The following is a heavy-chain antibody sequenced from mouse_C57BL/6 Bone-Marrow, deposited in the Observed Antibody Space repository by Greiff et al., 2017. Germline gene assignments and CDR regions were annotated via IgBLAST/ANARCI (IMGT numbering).Heavy chain of an antibody. CDR3: ALHNNESSDVDY. CDR1: GFHIPAYY. J-gene: IGHJ2*01. D-gene: IGHD1-1*01. Sequence: VQLQQSGAELVKPGASVKLSCLASGFHIPAYYMHWVKQRPEQGLEWIGRIDPADGETTSAPTFPGKATIAADTSSNTAYLLLSSRTAEDTAVYYCALHNNESSDVDYWGQGTTLTVSS. CDR2: IDPADGET. V-gene: IGHV14-2*01.